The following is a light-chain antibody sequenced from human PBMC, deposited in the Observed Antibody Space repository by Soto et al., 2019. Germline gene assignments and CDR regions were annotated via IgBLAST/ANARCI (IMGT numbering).Light chain of an antibody. J-gene: IGKJ1*01. CDR3: QKYNGAPRT. Sequence: DIQMTQSPSSLSASVGDRVTITCRASQGISNYLAWYQQKPGKVPILLIYAASILQSGVPSRFSGGGSGTEFTLTISSLQPEDVATYYCQKYNGAPRTFGQGTKVEIK. CDR2: AAS. V-gene: IGKV1-27*01. CDR1: QGISNY.